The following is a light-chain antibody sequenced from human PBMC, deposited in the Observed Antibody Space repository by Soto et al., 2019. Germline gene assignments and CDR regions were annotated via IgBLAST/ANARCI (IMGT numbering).Light chain of an antibody. V-gene: IGLV2-14*03. CDR2: DVS. CDR3: SSYTSVNLYV. CDR1: TSDVGGYEH. J-gene: IGLJ1*01. Sequence: QSVLTQPSSVSGSPGQSISGSCTGTTSDVGGYEHVSWYQQHPGKVPRLIIFDVSSRPSGVSHRFSGSKSGDTASLTISGLQAEDEADYYCSSYTSVNLYVFGTGTKVTVL.